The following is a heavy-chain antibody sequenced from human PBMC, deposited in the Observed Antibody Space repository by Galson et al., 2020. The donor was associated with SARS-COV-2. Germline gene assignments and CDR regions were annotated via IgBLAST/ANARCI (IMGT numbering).Heavy chain of an antibody. J-gene: IGHJ4*02. V-gene: IGHV3-53*01. CDR3: ARGPRATVTTHFDY. D-gene: IGHD4-17*01. Sequence: GGSLRLSCAASGFTVSSNYMSWVRQAPGKGLEWVSVIYSGGSTYYADSVKGRFTISRDNSKNTLYLQMNSLRAEDTAVYYCARGPRATVTTHFDYWGQGTLVTVSS. CDR1: GFTVSSNY. CDR2: IYSGGST.